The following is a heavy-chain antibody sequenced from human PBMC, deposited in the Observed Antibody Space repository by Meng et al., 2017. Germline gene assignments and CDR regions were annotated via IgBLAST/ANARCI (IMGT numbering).Heavy chain of an antibody. D-gene: IGHD3-22*01. Sequence: VQLVEPGAEVKKPGFSVKVSCKASGGTFSSYTISWVRQAPGQGLEWMGRIIPILGIANYAQKFQGRVTITADKSTSTAYMELSSLRSEDTAVYYCARDPHYYDSRGEFDPWGRGTLVTVSS. CDR3: ARDPHYYDSRGEFDP. V-gene: IGHV1-69*08. CDR1: GGTFSSYT. J-gene: IGHJ5*02. CDR2: IIPILGIA.